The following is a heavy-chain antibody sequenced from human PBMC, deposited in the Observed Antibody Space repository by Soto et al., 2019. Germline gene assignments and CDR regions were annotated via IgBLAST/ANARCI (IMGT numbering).Heavy chain of an antibody. J-gene: IGHJ6*02. CDR1: GFSLSTSGVG. V-gene: IGHV2-5*02. D-gene: IGHD6-13*01. Sequence: QITLKESGPTLVKPTQTLTLTCTFSGFSLSTSGVGVGWIRQPPGKALEWLALIYWDDDKRYSPSLKSRLTITKDTSKNQVVLTMTKMDPVDTATYYCAHSAAAAAYYYYYGMDVWGQGTTVTVSS. CDR2: IYWDDDK. CDR3: AHSAAAAAYYYYYGMDV.